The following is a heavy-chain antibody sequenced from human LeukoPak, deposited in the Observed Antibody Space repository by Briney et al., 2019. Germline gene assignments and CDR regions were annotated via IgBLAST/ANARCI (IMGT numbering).Heavy chain of an antibody. J-gene: IGHJ4*02. CDR2: IYYTGKN. D-gene: IGHD2-15*01. Sequence: PSETLSLTCTVSGDSITNYFWSWIRQPPGKGLEWIGYIYYTGKNNYKPSLKSRVTISVDTSTNQFSLRLRSVTAADTAVYYCARGRVAYSAYYFDYWGRGTLVTVSS. V-gene: IGHV4-59*01. CDR1: GDSITNYF. CDR3: ARGRVAYSAYYFDY.